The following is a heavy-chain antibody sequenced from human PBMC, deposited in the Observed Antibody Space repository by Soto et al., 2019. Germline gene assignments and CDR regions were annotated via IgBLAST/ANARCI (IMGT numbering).Heavy chain of an antibody. J-gene: IGHJ4*02. Sequence: QVQLVESGGDVVQPGRSLRLSCAASHFSFTSSPMNWVRQAQGKGLEWVATISYDGSSKYYAESVEGRFTVSRDNSKNTLFLQVNSLRVEDTAVYYCAREGDYSNYFDYGGQGTLVTVSS. CDR3: AREGDYSNYFDY. CDR1: HFSFTSSP. D-gene: IGHD4-4*01. CDR2: ISYDGSSK. V-gene: IGHV3-30*04.